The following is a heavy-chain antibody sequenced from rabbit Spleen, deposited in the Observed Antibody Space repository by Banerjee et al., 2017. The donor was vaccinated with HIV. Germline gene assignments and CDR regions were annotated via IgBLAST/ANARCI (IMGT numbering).Heavy chain of an antibody. J-gene: IGHJ2*01. CDR2: IYDGSSGTT. Sequence: QSLEESGGDLVKPGASLTLTCTASGFSFSSSYYMCWVRQAPGKRPEWIACIYDGSSGTTYYASRAKGRFTISKTSSTTVTLQMTSLTAADTATYFCARNYVNAFDPWGPGTLVTVS. CDR1: GFSFSSSYY. D-gene: IGHD1-1*01. CDR3: ARNYVNAFDP. V-gene: IGHV1S40*01.